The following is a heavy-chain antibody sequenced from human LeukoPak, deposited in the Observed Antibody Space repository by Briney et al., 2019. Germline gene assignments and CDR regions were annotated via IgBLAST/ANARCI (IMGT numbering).Heavy chain of an antibody. CDR1: GFTFSTYE. CDR3: ARRSGYAYYYYYMDV. Sequence: GGSLRLSCAASGFTFSTYEMNWVRQTPGKGLEWVSYISSSGSTIYYADSVKGRFTISRDNAKNSLYLQVNSLRAEDTAIYYCARRSGYAYYYYYMDVWGKGTTVTVSS. V-gene: IGHV3-48*03. J-gene: IGHJ6*03. D-gene: IGHD5-12*01. CDR2: ISSSGSTI.